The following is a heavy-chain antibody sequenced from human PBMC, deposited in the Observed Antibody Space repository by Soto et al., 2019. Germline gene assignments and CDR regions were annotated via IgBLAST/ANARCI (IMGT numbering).Heavy chain of an antibody. CDR1: GGTFSSYA. Sequence: SVKVSCKASGGTFSSYAISRVRQAPGQGLEWMGGIIPIFGTANYAQKFQGRVTITADKSTSTAYMELSSLRSEDTAVYYCARAQGGSSWYGDYYYGMDVWGQGTTVTVSS. J-gene: IGHJ6*02. V-gene: IGHV1-69*06. D-gene: IGHD6-13*01. CDR3: ARAQGGSSWYGDYYYGMDV. CDR2: IIPIFGTA.